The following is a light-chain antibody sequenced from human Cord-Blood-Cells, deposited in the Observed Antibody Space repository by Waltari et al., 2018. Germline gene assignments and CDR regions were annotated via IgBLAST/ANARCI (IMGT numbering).Light chain of an antibody. J-gene: IGLJ3*02. V-gene: IGLV2-23*01. CDR1: RSDVGSYNL. Sequence: QSALPQPAPVSGSPGQSITISCTGTRSDVGSYNLVYSYQQHPGKAPKLRIYEGSKRHSAVFLLFSGSKSGNTASLTFTGIQAENEADYYCCSYARSSTGMFGGRTNLSAL. CDR2: EGS. CDR3: CSYARSSTGM.